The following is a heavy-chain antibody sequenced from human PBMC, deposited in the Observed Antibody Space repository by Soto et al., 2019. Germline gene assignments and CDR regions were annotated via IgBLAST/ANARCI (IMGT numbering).Heavy chain of an antibody. CDR2: IGPASGDT. J-gene: IGHJ4*02. Sequence: QVQLVQSGAEVKKPGASVKVSCKASGYTFTGHYIHWVRQAPGQGPEWMGEIGPASGDTRYAQKFQGRVTMTRDTSITTVYMELNNLSPDDTAVYYCGRGRSGPLVVFYWGQGTPVTVSS. CDR1: GYTFTGHY. D-gene: IGHD1-26*01. V-gene: IGHV1-2*02. CDR3: GRGRSGPLVVFY.